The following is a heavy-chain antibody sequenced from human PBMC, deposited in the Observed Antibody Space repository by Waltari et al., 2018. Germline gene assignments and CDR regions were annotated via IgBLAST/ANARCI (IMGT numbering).Heavy chain of an antibody. CDR3: ARKNGSGIDY. D-gene: IGHD2-15*01. CDR1: GGSISSYY. Sequence: QVQLQESGPRLVKPSETLSLTCTVSGGSISSYYWSWIRQPPGKGLEWIGYIYYSGSTNYNPSLKSRVTISVDTSKNQFSLKLSSVTAADTAVYYCARKNGSGIDYWGQGTLVTVSS. V-gene: IGHV4-59*01. J-gene: IGHJ4*02. CDR2: IYYSGST.